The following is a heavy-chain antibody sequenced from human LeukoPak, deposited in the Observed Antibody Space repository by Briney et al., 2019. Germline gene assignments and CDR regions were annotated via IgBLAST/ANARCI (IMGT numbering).Heavy chain of an antibody. Sequence: SETLSLTCTVSGYSIRSGYYWGWIRQPPGKGLEWIGSIYHSGSTYYNPSLKSRVTISVHTSKNQFSLKLSSVTAADTAVYYCAKTPLQDYGGAWGYDAFDIWGQGTMVTVSS. CDR1: GYSIRSGYY. CDR2: IYHSGST. V-gene: IGHV4-38-2*02. J-gene: IGHJ3*02. D-gene: IGHD4-23*01. CDR3: AKTPLQDYGGAWGYDAFDI.